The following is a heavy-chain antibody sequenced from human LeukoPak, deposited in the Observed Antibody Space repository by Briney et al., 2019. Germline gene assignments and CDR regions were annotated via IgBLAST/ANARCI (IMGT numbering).Heavy chain of an antibody. Sequence: SETLSLTCTVSGGSISSYYWSWIRQPPGKGLEWIGYIYYSGSTNYNPPLKSRVTISVDTSKNQFSLKLSSVTAADTAVYYCARGPDSSGYYFSWGRGTLVTVSS. D-gene: IGHD3-22*01. CDR3: ARGPDSSGYYFS. CDR1: GGSISSYY. J-gene: IGHJ2*01. CDR2: IYYSGST. V-gene: IGHV4-59*01.